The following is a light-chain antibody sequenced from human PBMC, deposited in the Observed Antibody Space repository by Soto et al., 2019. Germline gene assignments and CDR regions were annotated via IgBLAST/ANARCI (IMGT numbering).Light chain of an antibody. J-gene: IGKJ5*01. CDR3: QHFKSFPIT. Sequence: AIQLTQSASSLSASVGDRVTITCRASQGISTLLAWYQQKPGKAPKVLIYESSLLQSGVPSRFSGSGSGTDFTLTISSLQPEDFATYYCQHFKSFPITFGQGTRLEIK. V-gene: IGKV1-13*02. CDR2: ESS. CDR1: QGISTL.